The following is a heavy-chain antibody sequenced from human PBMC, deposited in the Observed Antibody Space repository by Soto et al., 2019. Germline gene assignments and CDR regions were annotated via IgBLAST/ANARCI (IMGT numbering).Heavy chain of an antibody. V-gene: IGHV1-2*04. D-gene: IGHD2-2*01. CDR3: ARGLGDCSSTSCPLDAFDI. CDR1: GYTFTGYY. Sequence: ASVKVSCKASGYTFTGYYMHWVRQAPGQGLEWMGWINPNSGGTNYAQKFQGWVTMTRDTSISTAYMELSRLRSDDTAVYYCARGLGDCSSTSCPLDAFDIWGQGTMVTVSS. CDR2: INPNSGGT. J-gene: IGHJ3*02.